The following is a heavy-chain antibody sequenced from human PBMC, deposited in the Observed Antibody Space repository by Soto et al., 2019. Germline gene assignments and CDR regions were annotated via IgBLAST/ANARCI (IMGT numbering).Heavy chain of an antibody. CDR3: ASDRGQVAGPGDYVQH. Sequence: QVQLQQWGAGLLKPSETLSLTCAVYGGSFSGYYWSWIRQPPGKGLEWIGEINHSGSTNYNPSIKTRVTVSVDTSKNQFSLKLSSVTAADTAVYYCASDRGQVAGPGDYVQHWGQGTLVTVSS. V-gene: IGHV4-34*01. J-gene: IGHJ1*01. CDR2: INHSGST. D-gene: IGHD6-19*01. CDR1: GGSFSGYY.